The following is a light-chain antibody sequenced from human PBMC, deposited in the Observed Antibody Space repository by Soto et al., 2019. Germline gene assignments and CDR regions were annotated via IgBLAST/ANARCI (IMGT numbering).Light chain of an antibody. V-gene: IGKV3-15*01. CDR3: QQYNNWWT. Sequence: EFVLTQSPATLPLSPGQRATLSCRASQSVSSSLAWYQQKPGQAPRLLIYAASTRATGIPARFSGSGSGTEFTLTISSLQSEDFAVYYCQQYNNWWTFGQGTKVDIK. CDR2: AAS. CDR1: QSVSSS. J-gene: IGKJ1*01.